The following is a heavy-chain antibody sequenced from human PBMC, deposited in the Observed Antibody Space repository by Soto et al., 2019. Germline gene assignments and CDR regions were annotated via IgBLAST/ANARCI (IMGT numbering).Heavy chain of an antibody. CDR1: GYTLTELS. Sequence: ASVKVSCKVSGYTLTELSMHWVRQAPGKGLEWMGGFDPEDGETIYAQKFQGGVTMTEDTSTDTAYMELSSLRSEDTAVYYCATETGELRGHYYYGMDVWGQGTTVTVSS. J-gene: IGHJ6*02. CDR2: FDPEDGET. CDR3: ATETGELRGHYYYGMDV. D-gene: IGHD7-27*01. V-gene: IGHV1-24*01.